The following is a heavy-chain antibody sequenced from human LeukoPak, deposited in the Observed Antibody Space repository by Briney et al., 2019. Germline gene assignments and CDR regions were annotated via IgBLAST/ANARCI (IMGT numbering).Heavy chain of an antibody. D-gene: IGHD4-17*01. CDR2: IYSGGST. J-gene: IGHJ4*02. CDR1: EFTVSSNY. Sequence: GGSLRLSCAASEFTVSSNYMSWVRQAPGKGLEWVSVIYSGGSTYYADSVKGRFTISRDNSKNTLYLQMNSLGAADTAVYYCASTPYGDYYFDYWGQGTLVTVSS. V-gene: IGHV3-66*02. CDR3: ASTPYGDYYFDY.